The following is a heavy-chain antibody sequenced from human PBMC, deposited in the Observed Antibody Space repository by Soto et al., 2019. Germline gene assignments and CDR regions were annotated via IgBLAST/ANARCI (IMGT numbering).Heavy chain of an antibody. CDR2: ISSSGSAI. CDR3: SRSEYSCPDY. D-gene: IGHD5-18*01. CDR1: GFTFSDYY. V-gene: IGHV3-11*01. J-gene: IGHJ4*02. Sequence: QVQLVESGGGLVKPGGSLRLSCAASGFTFSDYYMTWIRQAPGKGLEWISYISSSGSAIYYVDSVKGRFTISRDNAKNSLYLQMNSLRDEDTAVYYCSRSEYSCPDYWGQGTLVTVFS.